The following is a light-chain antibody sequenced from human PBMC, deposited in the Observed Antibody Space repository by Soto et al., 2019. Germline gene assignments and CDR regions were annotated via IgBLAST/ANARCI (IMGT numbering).Light chain of an antibody. CDR2: DVN. CDR1: SSDVGAYDY. J-gene: IGLJ2*01. V-gene: IGLV2-11*01. CDR3: LSFAGSYEV. Sequence: QSALTQPRSVSESPGQSVTISCTGTSSDVGAYDYVSWYQQHPGKVPKLMIYDVNKRPSGVPHRFSGSKSGKTAFLTISGLQAEDDAYYYCLSFAGSYEVFGGGTKVTVL.